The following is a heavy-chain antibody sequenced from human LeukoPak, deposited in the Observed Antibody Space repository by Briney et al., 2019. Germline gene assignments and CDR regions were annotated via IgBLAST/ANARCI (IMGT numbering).Heavy chain of an antibody. V-gene: IGHV1-2*02. CDR3: ARDSHSIVVVPAAPFYYMDV. J-gene: IGHJ6*03. CDR2: IKPDSGDT. D-gene: IGHD2-2*01. CDR1: GYTFSGYY. Sequence: ASVKVSCKASGYTFSGYYIHWVRQAPGQGLEWMGLIKPDSGDTNYAQNFRGRVTMTRDTSISTAYMELSRLRSDDTAVYYCARDSHSIVVVPAAPFYYMDVWGKGTTVTVSS.